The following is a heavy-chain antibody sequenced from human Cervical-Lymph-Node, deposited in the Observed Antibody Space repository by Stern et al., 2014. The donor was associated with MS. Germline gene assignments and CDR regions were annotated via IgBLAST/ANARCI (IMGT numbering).Heavy chain of an antibody. V-gene: IGHV2-70*01. D-gene: IGHD1-1*01. CDR2: IDWGDDN. J-gene: IGHJ6*02. CDR1: GFSLSTSGMC. CDR3: ARIRGQPRGYYGMDV. Sequence: QITLKESGPALVKPTQTLTLTCTFSGFSLSTSGMCVSWIRQPPGQALEWLALIDWGDDNYYSTSLKTRLTIAKDTSKNQVVLTVTNMDPVDTATYYCARIRGQPRGYYGMDVWGQGTTVTVSS.